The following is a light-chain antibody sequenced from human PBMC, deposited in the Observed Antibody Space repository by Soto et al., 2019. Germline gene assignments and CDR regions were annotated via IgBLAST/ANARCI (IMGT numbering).Light chain of an antibody. CDR2: DAS. CDR3: QQYGSSLRA. J-gene: IGKJ1*01. V-gene: IGKV3-11*01. CDR1: QSVSSY. Sequence: IGLTQSPSALSLPPRERATLSCRPSQSVSSYLPWYQQKPGQAPRLLISDASNRATGIPARFSGSGSGTDFTLTISSLEPEDFEVYYCQQYGSSLRAFGQATTADIK.